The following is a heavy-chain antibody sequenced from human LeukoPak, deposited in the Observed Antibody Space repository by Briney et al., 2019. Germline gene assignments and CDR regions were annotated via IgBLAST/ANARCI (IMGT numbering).Heavy chain of an antibody. CDR2: IIPILGIA. CDR1: GGTFSSYT. V-gene: IGHV1-69*02. J-gene: IGHJ4*02. Sequence: GASVKVSCKASGGTFSSYTISWVRQAPGQGLEWMGRIIPILGIANYAQKFQGRVTITADKSTSTAYMELSSLRSEDTAVYHCARGDSSGYLDYWGQGTLVTVSS. CDR3: ARGDSSGYLDY. D-gene: IGHD3-22*01.